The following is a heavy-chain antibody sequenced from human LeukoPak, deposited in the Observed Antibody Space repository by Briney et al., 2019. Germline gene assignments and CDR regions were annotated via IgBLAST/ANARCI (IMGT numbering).Heavy chain of an antibody. V-gene: IGHV3-74*01. CDR1: GFTFSTYW. J-gene: IGHJ4*02. Sequence: GGSLRLSCAASGFTFSTYWMHWGRQAPEKGLVWVSRINGDGSSTFYADSVKGRFTISRDNAKNTVYLQMNSLRGEDTAVYYCGSDTVLGYWGQGTLVTASS. CDR2: INGDGSST. CDR3: GSDTVLGY. D-gene: IGHD5-18*01.